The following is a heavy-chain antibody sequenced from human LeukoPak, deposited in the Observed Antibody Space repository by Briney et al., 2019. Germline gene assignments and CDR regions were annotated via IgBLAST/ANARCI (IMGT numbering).Heavy chain of an antibody. D-gene: IGHD3-10*01. V-gene: IGHV4-39*07. CDR1: GGSISSSSYY. CDR2: IYYSGST. J-gene: IGHJ5*02. Sequence: SETLSLTCTVSGGSISSSSYYWGWIRQPPGKGLEWIGSIYYSGSTYYNPSLKSRVTISVDTSKNQFSLKLSSVTAADTAVYYCATRGSGSYPSLGWFDPWGQGTLVTVSS. CDR3: ATRGSGSYPSLGWFDP.